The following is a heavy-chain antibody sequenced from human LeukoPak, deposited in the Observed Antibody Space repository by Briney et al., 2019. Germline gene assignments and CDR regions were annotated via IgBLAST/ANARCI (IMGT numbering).Heavy chain of an antibody. CDR2: VSGSGSST. CDR1: GFTFRTYA. V-gene: IGHV3-23*01. CDR3: AKGNPFDS. Sequence: GGSLRLSCAASGFTFRTYAMTWVRQAPGKGLEWLSVVSGSGSSTYYADSVKGRFTSSRDNSKNTLYLQMNSLRAEDTAIYYCAKGNPFDSWGQGTLVTVSS. J-gene: IGHJ4*02. D-gene: IGHD2/OR15-2a*01.